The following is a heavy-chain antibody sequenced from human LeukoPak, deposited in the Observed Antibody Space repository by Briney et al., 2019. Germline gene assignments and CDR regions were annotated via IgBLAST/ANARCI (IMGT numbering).Heavy chain of an antibody. Sequence: GGSLRLSCAASGFTFSSYSMNWVRQAPGKGLGWVSSISSSSSYIYYADSVKGRFTISRDNAKNSLYLQMNSLRAEDTAVYYCAAVGPDAFDIWGQGTMVTVSS. V-gene: IGHV3-21*01. J-gene: IGHJ3*02. D-gene: IGHD2-2*01. CDR3: AAVGPDAFDI. CDR2: ISSSSSYI. CDR1: GFTFSSYS.